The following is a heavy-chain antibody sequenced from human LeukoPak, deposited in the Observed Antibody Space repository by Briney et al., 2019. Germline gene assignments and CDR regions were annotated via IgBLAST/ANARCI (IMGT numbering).Heavy chain of an antibody. CDR3: ARDRGRGKLYQLLSRPYFDY. V-gene: IGHV3-7*01. D-gene: IGHD2-2*01. CDR1: EFTFSSYW. J-gene: IGHJ4*02. Sequence: PGGSLRLSCAASEFTFSSYWMSWVRQAPGKGLEWVANIKQDGSEKYYVDSVKGRFTISRDNAKNSLYLQMNSLRAEDTAVYYCARDRGRGKLYQLLSRPYFDYWGQGTLVSVSS. CDR2: IKQDGSEK.